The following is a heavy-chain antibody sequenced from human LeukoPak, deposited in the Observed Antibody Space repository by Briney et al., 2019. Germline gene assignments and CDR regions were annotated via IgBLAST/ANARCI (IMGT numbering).Heavy chain of an antibody. D-gene: IGHD2-15*01. CDR2: IIPIFGTA. CDR3: ASGWNCSGGSCYSGDY. V-gene: IGHV1-69*06. Sequence: SVKVSCKASGGTFSSYAISWVRQAPGQGLEWMGGIIPIFGTANYAQKFQGRVTITADKSTSTAYMELSSLRSEDTAVYYCASGWNCSGGSCYSGDYWGQGTLATVSS. J-gene: IGHJ4*02. CDR1: GGTFSSYA.